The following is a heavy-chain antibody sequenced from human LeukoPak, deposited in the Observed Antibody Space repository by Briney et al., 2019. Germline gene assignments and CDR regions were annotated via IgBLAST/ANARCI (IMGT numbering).Heavy chain of an antibody. CDR1: GFTFSSYA. V-gene: IGHV3-23*01. CDR2: ISGSGGST. D-gene: IGHD3-3*01. CDR3: ARSRYDVVYFDY. J-gene: IGHJ4*02. Sequence: GGPLRLSCAASGFTFSSYAMSWVRQAPGKGLEWVSAISGSGGSTYYADSVKGRFTISRDNSKNTLYLQMNSLRAEDTAVYYCARSRYDVVYFDYWGQGTLVTVSS.